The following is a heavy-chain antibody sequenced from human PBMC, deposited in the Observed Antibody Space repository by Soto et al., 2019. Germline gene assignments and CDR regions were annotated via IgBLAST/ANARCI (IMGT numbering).Heavy chain of an antibody. CDR1: GFTFSSYS. Sequence: EVQLVESGGGLVQPGGSLRLSCAASGFTFSSYSMNWVRQAPGKGLEWVSYISSTTIYYADSVKGRFTISRDNAKNSLYLQMNSLRAEDTAVYYCARGGYSLNWFDPWGQGTLVTVSS. D-gene: IGHD5-18*01. CDR2: ISSTTI. J-gene: IGHJ5*02. V-gene: IGHV3-48*01. CDR3: ARGGYSLNWFDP.